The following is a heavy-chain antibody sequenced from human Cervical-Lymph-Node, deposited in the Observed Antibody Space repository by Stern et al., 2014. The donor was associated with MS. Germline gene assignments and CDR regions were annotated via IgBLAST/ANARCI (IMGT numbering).Heavy chain of an antibody. CDR2: IYHSGIT. J-gene: IGHJ3*02. CDR3: ARSSVTTPNAFDI. Sequence: QVQLQESGSGLVKPSQTLSLTCAVSGGSISSGGYSWSWIRQPPGKGLEWIGYIYHSGITYYNPSLKSRVTIAVDRSKNQFSLKLSSVTAADTAVYYCARSSVTTPNAFDIWGQGTMVTVSS. CDR1: GGSISSGGYS. V-gene: IGHV4-30-2*01. D-gene: IGHD4-17*01.